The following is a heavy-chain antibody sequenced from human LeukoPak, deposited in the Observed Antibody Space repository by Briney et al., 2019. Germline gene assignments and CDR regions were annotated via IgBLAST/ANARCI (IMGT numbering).Heavy chain of an antibody. V-gene: IGHV3-74*01. D-gene: IGHD5-18*01. Sequence: GSLGLSCAASGLTFSDFWMQWVRQPPGKGLGWVALVKGDGRTTIYADSVKGRFTISRDNAKNTLYLQMNSLRADDSGVYYCATGHSYGYDYWGQGVLVTVSS. CDR1: GLTFSDFW. CDR3: ATGHSYGYDY. J-gene: IGHJ4*02. CDR2: VKGDGRTT.